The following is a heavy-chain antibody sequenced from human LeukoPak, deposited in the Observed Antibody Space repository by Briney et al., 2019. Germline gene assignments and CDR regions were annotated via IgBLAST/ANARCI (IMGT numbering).Heavy chain of an antibody. CDR3: ARGGIAARPYYYGMDV. J-gene: IGHJ6*02. V-gene: IGHV4-34*01. CDR2: INHSGST. CDR1: GGSFSGYY. Sequence: SETLSLTCAVYGGSFSGYYWSWIRQPPGKGLEWIGEINHSGSTNYNPSLKSRVTISVGTSKNQFSLKLSSVTAADTAVYYCARGGIAARPYYYGMDVWGQGTTVTVSS. D-gene: IGHD6-6*01.